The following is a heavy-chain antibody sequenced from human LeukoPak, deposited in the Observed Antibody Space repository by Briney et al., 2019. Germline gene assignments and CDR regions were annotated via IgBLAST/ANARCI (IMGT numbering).Heavy chain of an antibody. CDR2: IKSKTDGGTT. Sequence: GGSLRLSCAASGFTFSSYAMHWVRQAPGKGLEWVGRIKSKTDGGTTDYAAPMKGRFTISRDDSKNTLYLQMNSLKTEDTAVYYCTTESPPYDFWSGYPYYFDYWGQGTLVTVSS. J-gene: IGHJ4*02. CDR3: TTESPPYDFWSGYPYYFDY. D-gene: IGHD3-3*01. V-gene: IGHV3-15*07. CDR1: GFTFSSYA.